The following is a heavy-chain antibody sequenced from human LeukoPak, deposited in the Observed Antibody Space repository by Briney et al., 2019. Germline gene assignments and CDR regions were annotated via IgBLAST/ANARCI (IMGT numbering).Heavy chain of an antibody. J-gene: IGHJ4*02. D-gene: IGHD1-1*01. Sequence: PGRSLRLSCAVSGFTVNSDDVHWVRQAPGKGLEWVTFTSNDGSRTYYADSVKGRFTFSRDNSENMFYLQMNSLRADDTAVYYCARDRRGTWSIDFWGQGVLVTVSS. CDR1: GFTVNSDD. CDR2: TSNDGSRT. CDR3: ARDRRGTWSIDF. V-gene: IGHV3-30*03.